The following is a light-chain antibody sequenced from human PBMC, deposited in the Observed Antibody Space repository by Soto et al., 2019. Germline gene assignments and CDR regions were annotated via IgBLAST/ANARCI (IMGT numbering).Light chain of an antibody. V-gene: IGKV3D-20*02. CDR2: DAY. CDR3: QQRSNWPPT. Sequence: EIVLTQSPDTLSLSPGDRATLSCRASQSVGHMFLAWFQQKPGQAPRLLIFDAYRRATGIPARFSGSGFGTDFTLTIASLEPEDFAVYYCQQRSNWPPTFGGGTKVDIK. J-gene: IGKJ4*01. CDR1: QSVGHMF.